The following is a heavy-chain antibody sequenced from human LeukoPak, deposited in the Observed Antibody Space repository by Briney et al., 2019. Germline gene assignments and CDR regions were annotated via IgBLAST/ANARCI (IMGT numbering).Heavy chain of an antibody. CDR1: GYIFTSYW. CDR2: IDPSYSST. V-gene: IGHV5-10-1*04. J-gene: IGHJ4*02. CDR3: ARQEMSRGYYSSTSCRAPFDY. Sequence: GESLKISCKGSGYIFTSYWINWVRQMPGEGLEWMGRIDPSYSSTDYSPSFQGQVTISADRSISTAYLQWSSLKASDTAMYYCARQEMSRGYYSSTSCRAPFDYWGQGTLVTVSS. D-gene: IGHD2-2*01.